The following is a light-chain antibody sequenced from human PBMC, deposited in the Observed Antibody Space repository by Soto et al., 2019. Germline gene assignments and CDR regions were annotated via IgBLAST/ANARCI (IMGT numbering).Light chain of an antibody. CDR3: QQYNNWPPLT. V-gene: IGKV3D-15*01. J-gene: IGKJ4*01. Sequence: EMVVTQSPATLSVSPGERVTLSCRASQSVSSNLAWYQQKPGQAPRLLIYDVSNRATGIPARFSGSGSGTDFTLTISSLEPEDFAVYYCQQYNNWPPLTFGGGTKV. CDR1: QSVSSN. CDR2: DVS.